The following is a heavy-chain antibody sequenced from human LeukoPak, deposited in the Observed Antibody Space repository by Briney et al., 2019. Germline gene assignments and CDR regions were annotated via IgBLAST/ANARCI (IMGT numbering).Heavy chain of an antibody. CDR3: ARHFWVPHYCGGDCYSGWPPAQKGGSLYYFDY. D-gene: IGHD2-21*01. CDR1: GGSISSSSYY. V-gene: IGHV4-39*01. CDR2: IYYSGST. J-gene: IGHJ4*02. Sequence: SETLSLTCTVSGGSISSSSYYWGWIRQPPGKGLEWIGSIYYSGSTYYNPSLKSRVTISVDTSKNQFSLKLSSVTAADTAVYYCARHFWVPHYCGGDCYSGWPPAQKGGSLYYFDYWGQGTLVTVSS.